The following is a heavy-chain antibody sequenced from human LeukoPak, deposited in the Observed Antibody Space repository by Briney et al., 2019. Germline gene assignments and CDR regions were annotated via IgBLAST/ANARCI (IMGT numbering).Heavy chain of an antibody. D-gene: IGHD2-8*01. CDR2: ISSSSSYI. CDR1: GFIFSSYD. CDR3: AREALMVYAEHIYYYYYMDV. V-gene: IGHV3-21*01. J-gene: IGHJ6*03. Sequence: GGSLRLSCAASGFIFSSYDLHWVRQAPGKGLEWVSSISSSSSYIYYADSVKGRFTISRDNAKNSLYLQMNSLRAEDTAVYYCAREALMVYAEHIYYYYYMDVWGKGTTVTVSS.